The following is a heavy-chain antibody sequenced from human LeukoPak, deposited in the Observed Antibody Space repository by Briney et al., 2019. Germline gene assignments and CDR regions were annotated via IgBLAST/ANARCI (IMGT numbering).Heavy chain of an antibody. CDR2: IKSKTDGGTT. CDR1: GFTFSHAW. J-gene: IGHJ4*02. CDR3: TTVFEDTAMVIH. V-gene: IGHV3-15*01. D-gene: IGHD5-18*01. Sequence: GGSLRLSCAASGFTFSHAWMFWVRQAPGKGLEWVGRIKSKTDGGTTDYAAPVKGRFTISRDDSKNTLYLQMNSLKTEDTAVYYWTTVFEDTAMVIHWGQGTLVTVSS.